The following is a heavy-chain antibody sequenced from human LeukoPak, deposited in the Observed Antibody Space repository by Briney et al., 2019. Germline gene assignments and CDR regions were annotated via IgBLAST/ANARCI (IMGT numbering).Heavy chain of an antibody. CDR2: IYHTATT. D-gene: IGHD2-15*01. CDR3: GRIFTSRGIGGPRVF. V-gene: IGHV4-39*07. J-gene: IGHJ4*02. Sequence: SETLSLTCTVSGVSISNSDYYWGWLRQLPGRGLECIVSIYHTATTYHNPSLKSRLTISLKTSKSQFSLNVTSVTAADTAVYYCGRIFTSRGIGGPRVFWGQGNLVTVSS. CDR1: GVSISNSDYY.